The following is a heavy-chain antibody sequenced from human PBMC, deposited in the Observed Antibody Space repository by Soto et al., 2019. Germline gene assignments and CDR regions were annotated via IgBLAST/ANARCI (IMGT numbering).Heavy chain of an antibody. D-gene: IGHD1-1*01. CDR2: VKTQAEGATT. Sequence: EVQLVESGGGLVKPGESLRLSCVASGFPFTTVWMNWVRQAPGKGPAWLGRVKTQAEGATTDYAAPAKGRFTIFRDDSKNAVYLQLTSLRVEDTARYYCTSRVRTTNDNWGQGTLVTVSS. V-gene: IGHV3-15*07. J-gene: IGHJ4*02. CDR1: GFPFTTVW. CDR3: TSRVRTTNDN.